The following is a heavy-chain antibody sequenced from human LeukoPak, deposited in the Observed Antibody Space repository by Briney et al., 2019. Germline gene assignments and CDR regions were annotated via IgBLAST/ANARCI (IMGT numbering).Heavy chain of an antibody. CDR3: AKDHSIAPAGYYFDY. J-gene: IGHJ4*02. Sequence: PGRSLRLSCAASGFTFSNSGMHWVRQAPGKGLEWVAVISYDGRNKYYTDSVKGRFTISRDNSKNTVYLQMNSLRAEDTAVYYCAKDHSIAPAGYYFDYWGQGTLVTVSS. CDR1: GFTFSNSG. V-gene: IGHV3-30*18. D-gene: IGHD6-25*01. CDR2: ISYDGRNK.